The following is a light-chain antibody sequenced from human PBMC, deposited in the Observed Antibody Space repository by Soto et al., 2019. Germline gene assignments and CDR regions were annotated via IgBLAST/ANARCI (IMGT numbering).Light chain of an antibody. V-gene: IGKV3-15*01. J-gene: IGKJ1*01. CDR1: QSVSSN. Sequence: EIVMTQSPVTLSVSPGERATLSCRASQSVSSNLAWYQQKPGQAPSLLIYGAFTRATGIPARFSGTESGTEFTLTISSLQAEDFVLYYCQQYNDWPLTFGQGTKVDI. CDR3: QQYNDWPLT. CDR2: GAF.